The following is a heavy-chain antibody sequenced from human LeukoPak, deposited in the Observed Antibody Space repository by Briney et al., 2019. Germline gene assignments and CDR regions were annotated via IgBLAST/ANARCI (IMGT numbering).Heavy chain of an antibody. J-gene: IGHJ6*02. Sequence: SETLSLTCTVAGGSISSYYWSWIRQPAGKGLEWIGRIYTSGSTNYNPSLKSRVTISVDTSKNQFSLKLSSVTAADTAVYYCARGPQYCSSTSCYTRDYYYGMDVWGQGTTVTISS. D-gene: IGHD2-2*02. CDR1: GGSISSYY. CDR2: IYTSGST. V-gene: IGHV4-4*07. CDR3: ARGPQYCSSTSCYTRDYYYGMDV.